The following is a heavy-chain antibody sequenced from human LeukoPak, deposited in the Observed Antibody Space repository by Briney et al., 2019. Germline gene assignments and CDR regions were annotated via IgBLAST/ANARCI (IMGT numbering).Heavy chain of an antibody. CDR3: ARALGGIAAATAYYDSSGYYYVDAFDI. J-gene: IGHJ3*02. CDR2: IYHSGST. V-gene: IGHV4-38-2*02. Sequence: SETLSLTCTVSGYSISSGYYWGWIRQPPGKGLEWIGSIYHSGSTYYNPSLKSRVTISVDTSKNQFSLKLSSVTAADTAVYYCARALGGIAAATAYYDSSGYYYVDAFDIWGQGTMVTVYS. CDR1: GYSISSGYY. D-gene: IGHD3-22*01.